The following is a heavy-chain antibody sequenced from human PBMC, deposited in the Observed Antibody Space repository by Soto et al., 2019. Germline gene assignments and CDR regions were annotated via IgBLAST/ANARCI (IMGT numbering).Heavy chain of an antibody. Sequence: QVQLQQWGAGLLKPSETLSLTCAVYGGSFSGYYWRWIRQPPGKGLEWIGEINDSGSTNYNPSLKTPVTVTVDTSKNQCSLKLSPVTAAHTATVYDCARGRKQQLVRSDWIDPWGQGTLGTVSS. CDR2: INDSGST. D-gene: IGHD6-13*01. V-gene: IGHV4-34*01. J-gene: IGHJ5*02. CDR1: GGSFSGYY. CDR3: ARGRKQQLVRSDWIDP.